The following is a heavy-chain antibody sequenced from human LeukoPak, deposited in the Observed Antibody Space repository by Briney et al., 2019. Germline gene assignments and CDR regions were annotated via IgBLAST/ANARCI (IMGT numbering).Heavy chain of an antibody. V-gene: IGHV3-48*03. CDR1: GFTFSSYE. J-gene: IGHJ4*02. D-gene: IGHD3-10*01. Sequence: GGSLRLSCAASGFTFSSYEMNWVRQAPGKGLEWVSYISSSGSTIYYADSVKGRFTISRDNVKNSLYLQMNSLRAEDTAVYYCARDFITMVRGFDYWGQGTLVTVSS. CDR3: ARDFITMVRGFDY. CDR2: ISSSGSTI.